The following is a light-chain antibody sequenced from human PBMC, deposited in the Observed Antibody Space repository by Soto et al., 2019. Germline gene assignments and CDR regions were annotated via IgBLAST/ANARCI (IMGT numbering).Light chain of an antibody. CDR2: AAS. CDR1: QSISSY. V-gene: IGKV1-39*01. Sequence: DIQMTQSPSSLSASVGDRVTITCRASQSISSYLNWYQQKPGKAPKLLIYAASSLQSGVPSRFSVSGSGTDFPLTISSLQPEDFATYYCQQSYSTPLFTFGPGTKVDIK. CDR3: QQSYSTPLFT. J-gene: IGKJ3*01.